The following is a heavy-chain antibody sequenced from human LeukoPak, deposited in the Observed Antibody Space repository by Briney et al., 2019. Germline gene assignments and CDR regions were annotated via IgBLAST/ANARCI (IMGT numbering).Heavy chain of an antibody. J-gene: IGHJ4*02. Sequence: SETLSLTCTVSGGPISSSSYYWGWIRQPPGKGLEWIGRIYYSGSTYYNPSLKSRVTISVDTSKNQFSLKLSSVTAADTAVYYCARCGYDYIWGSYRQYYFDYWGQGTLVTVSS. CDR1: GGPISSSSYY. D-gene: IGHD3-16*02. CDR2: IYYSGST. CDR3: ARCGYDYIWGSYRQYYFDY. V-gene: IGHV4-39*01.